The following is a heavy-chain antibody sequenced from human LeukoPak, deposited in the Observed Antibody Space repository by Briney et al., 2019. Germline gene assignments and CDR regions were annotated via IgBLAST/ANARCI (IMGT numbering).Heavy chain of an antibody. CDR2: IKQDGSEK. V-gene: IGHV3-7*01. D-gene: IGHD3-22*01. CDR1: GFTFSSYW. CDR3: ARVYGSSGYYYVGVDY. Sequence: GGSLRLSCAASGFTFSSYWMSWVRQAPGKGLEWVANIKQDGSEKYYVDSVKGRFTISRDNAKNSLHLQMNSLRAEDTAVYYCARVYGSSGYYYVGVDYWGQGTLVTVSS. J-gene: IGHJ4*02.